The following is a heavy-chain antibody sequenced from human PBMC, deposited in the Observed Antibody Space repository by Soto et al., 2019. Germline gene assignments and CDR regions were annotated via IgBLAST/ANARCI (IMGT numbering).Heavy chain of an antibody. CDR2: IYYSGST. D-gene: IGHD6-13*01. Sequence: TSETLSLTCTVSGGSISSYYWSWIRQPPGKGLEWIGYIYYSGSTNYNPSLKSRVTISVDTSKNQFSLKLSSVTAADTAVYYCARGHGSSWYWFDPWGQGTLVTVSS. CDR1: GGSISSYY. CDR3: ARGHGSSWYWFDP. J-gene: IGHJ5*02. V-gene: IGHV4-59*01.